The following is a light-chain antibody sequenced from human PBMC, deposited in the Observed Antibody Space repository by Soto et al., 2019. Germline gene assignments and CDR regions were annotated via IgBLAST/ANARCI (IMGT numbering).Light chain of an antibody. CDR1: QSIGSW. CDR3: QQYTSPPWT. V-gene: IGKV1-5*03. CDR2: KAS. Sequence: DIQMTQSPSTLSASVGERVTISCRASQSIGSWLAWYQQKTGKAPNLLIYKASSLESGVPSRFSGSGYGTEFTLTISSLQSDDFASYYCQQYTSPPWTFGQGTKVDIK. J-gene: IGKJ1*01.